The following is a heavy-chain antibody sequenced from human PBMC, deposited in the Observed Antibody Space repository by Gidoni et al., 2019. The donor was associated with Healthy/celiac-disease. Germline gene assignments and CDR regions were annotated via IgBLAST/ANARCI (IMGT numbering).Heavy chain of an antibody. CDR2: IYPGDSDT. Sequence: EVQLVQSGAEVKKPGESLKISCKGSGYSFTSYWIGWVRQMPGKGLEWMGIIYPGDSDTRYSPSFQGQVTISADKSISTAYLQWSSLKASDTAMYYCARTYYDFWSGTHDAFDIWGQGTMVTVSS. D-gene: IGHD3-3*01. J-gene: IGHJ3*02. CDR1: GYSFTSYW. CDR3: ARTYYDFWSGTHDAFDI. V-gene: IGHV5-51*01.